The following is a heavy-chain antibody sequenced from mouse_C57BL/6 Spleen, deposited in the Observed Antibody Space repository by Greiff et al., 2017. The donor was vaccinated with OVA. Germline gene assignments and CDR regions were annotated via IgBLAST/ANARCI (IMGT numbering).Heavy chain of an antibody. Sequence: QVQLQQPGTELVKPGASVKLSCKASGYTFTSYWMHWVKQRPGQGLEWIGNINPSNGGTNYNEKFKSKATLTVDKSSSTAYMQLSSLTSEDAAVYDCARGITTVVDYFDYWGQGTTLTVSS. CDR1: GYTFTSYW. CDR2: INPSNGGT. CDR3: ARGITTVVDYFDY. D-gene: IGHD1-1*01. J-gene: IGHJ2*01. V-gene: IGHV1-53*01.